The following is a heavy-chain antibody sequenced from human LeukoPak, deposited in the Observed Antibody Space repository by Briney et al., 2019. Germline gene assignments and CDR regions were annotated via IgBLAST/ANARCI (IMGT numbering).Heavy chain of an antibody. Sequence: SETLSLTCTVSGGSISSYYWSWIRQPPGKGLEWIGYIYYSGSTNYNPSLKSRVTISVDTSKNQFSLKLSSVTAADTAVYYCARGIVVVTATFDPWGQGTLVTVSS. CDR2: IYYSGST. V-gene: IGHV4-59*08. D-gene: IGHD2-21*02. CDR3: ARGIVVVTATFDP. CDR1: GGSISSYY. J-gene: IGHJ5*02.